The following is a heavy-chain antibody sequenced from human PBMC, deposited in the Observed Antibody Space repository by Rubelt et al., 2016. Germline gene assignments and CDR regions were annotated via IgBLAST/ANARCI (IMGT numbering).Heavy chain of an antibody. D-gene: IGHD6-6*01. J-gene: IGHJ4*02. V-gene: IGHV3-66*01. CDR2: IYSGGST. CDR3: ARKQLVSY. CDR1: GFTVSSNY. Sequence: EVQLVESGGGLVQPGGSLRLSCAASGFTVSSNYMSWVRQAPGKGLEWVSVIYSGGSTYYADSVKGRFTISRDNSKNTRYLQTNSRGAENTAVYYCARKQLVSYWGQGTLVTVSS.